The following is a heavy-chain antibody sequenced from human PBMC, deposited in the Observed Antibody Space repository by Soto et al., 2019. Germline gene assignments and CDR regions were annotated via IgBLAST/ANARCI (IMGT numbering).Heavy chain of an antibody. CDR3: ARDEVAIAAAGTLFDY. Sequence: GGSLRLSCAASGFTFSSYSMNWVRQAPGKGLEWVSSISSSSSYIYYADSVKGRFTISRDNAKNSLYLQMNSLRAEDTAVYYCARDEVAIAAAGTLFDYWGQGTLVTVSS. CDR1: GFTFSSYS. D-gene: IGHD6-13*01. CDR2: ISSSSSYI. V-gene: IGHV3-21*01. J-gene: IGHJ4*02.